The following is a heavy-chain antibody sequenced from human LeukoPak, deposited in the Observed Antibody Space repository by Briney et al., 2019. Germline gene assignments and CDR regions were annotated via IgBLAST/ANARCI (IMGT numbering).Heavy chain of an antibody. CDR3: ARDSYRDYYYYYYMDV. V-gene: IGHV3-21*01. CDR2: ISSSSSYI. D-gene: IGHD3-16*02. J-gene: IGHJ6*03. Sequence: PGGSLRLSCAASGFTFSNYAMSWVRQAPGKGLEWVSSISSSSSYIYYADSVKGRFTISRNNAKNSLYLQMNSLRAEDTAVYYCARDSYRDYYYYYYMDVWGKGTTVTVSS. CDR1: GFTFSNYA.